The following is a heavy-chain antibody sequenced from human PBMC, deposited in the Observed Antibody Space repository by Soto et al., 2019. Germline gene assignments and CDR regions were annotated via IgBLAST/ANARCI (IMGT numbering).Heavy chain of an antibody. CDR3: AKDHYYGSGSYRNYYYCGMDV. Sequence: QVQLVESGGGVVQPGRSLRLSCAASGFTFSSYGMHWVRQAPGKGLEWVAVISYDGSNKYYADSVKGRFTTSRDNSKNTLYLQMNSLRAEDTAVYYCAKDHYYGSGSYRNYYYCGMDVWGQGTTVTVPS. D-gene: IGHD3-10*01. V-gene: IGHV3-30*18. CDR2: ISYDGSNK. CDR1: GFTFSSYG. J-gene: IGHJ6*02.